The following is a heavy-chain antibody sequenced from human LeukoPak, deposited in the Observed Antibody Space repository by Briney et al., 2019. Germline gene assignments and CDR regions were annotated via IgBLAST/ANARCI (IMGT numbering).Heavy chain of an antibody. CDR2: IIPSFGTA. Sequence: ASVKVSCKASGGTFSSYAISWVRQAPGQGLEWMGGIIPSFGTANYAQKFQGRVTITADESTSTAYMELSSLRSEDTAVYYCARGPPPWYQAFDYWGQGTLVTVSS. D-gene: IGHD2-2*01. V-gene: IGHV1-69*13. J-gene: IGHJ4*02. CDR1: GGTFSSYA. CDR3: ARGPPPWYQAFDY.